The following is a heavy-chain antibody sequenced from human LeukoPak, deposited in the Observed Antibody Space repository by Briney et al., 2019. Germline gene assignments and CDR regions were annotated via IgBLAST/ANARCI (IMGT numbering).Heavy chain of an antibody. D-gene: IGHD2-2*01. Sequence: SETLSLTCAVYGGSFSGYYWSWIRQPPGKGLEWIGEINHSGSTNYNPSLKSRVTISVDTSKNQFSLKLSSVTAADTAVYYCASVVVPAARSNYYYYYYMDVWGKGTTVTVSS. J-gene: IGHJ6*03. V-gene: IGHV4-34*01. CDR3: ASVVVPAARSNYYYYYYMDV. CDR1: GGSFSGYY. CDR2: INHSGST.